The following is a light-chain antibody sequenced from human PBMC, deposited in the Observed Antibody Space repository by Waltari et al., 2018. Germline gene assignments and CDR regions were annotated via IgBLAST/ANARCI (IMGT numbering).Light chain of an antibody. CDR1: ELPRKY. J-gene: IGLJ1*01. CDR3: YSSDSTGLRV. CDR2: EDT. V-gene: IGLV3-10*01. Sequence: SYELTQTPSVSVSPGQTARITCSGHELPRKYAYWFQQKSGQAPRLVIYEDTKRPSGIPGGFSGSRSGTVATLTITGAQVGDEADYYCYSSDSTGLRVFGGGTTVVVL.